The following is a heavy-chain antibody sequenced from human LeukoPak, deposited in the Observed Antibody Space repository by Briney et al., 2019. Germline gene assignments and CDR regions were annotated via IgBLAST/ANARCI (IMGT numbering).Heavy chain of an antibody. Sequence: ASVKVSCKASGYTFTSYDINWVRQATGQGLEWMGWMNPNSGNTGYAQKFQSRVTMTSNTSISTAYMELSSLRSEDTAVYYCAREDCSSTSCHGGFDYWGQGTLVTVSS. V-gene: IGHV1-8*01. D-gene: IGHD2-2*01. CDR2: MNPNSGNT. CDR3: AREDCSSTSCHGGFDY. J-gene: IGHJ4*02. CDR1: GYTFTSYD.